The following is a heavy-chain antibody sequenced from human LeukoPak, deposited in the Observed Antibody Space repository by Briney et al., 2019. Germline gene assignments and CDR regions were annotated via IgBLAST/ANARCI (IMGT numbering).Heavy chain of an antibody. CDR3: AVDEPPGV. D-gene: IGHD3-10*01. V-gene: IGHV3-30*03. CDR1: GFTLSSYG. Sequence: PGRSLRLSCVASGFTLSSYGMHWVRQAPGKGLEWVAVISRDGNNKYYADSVRGRFTISRDTSKNTLYVQMNSLRAEDTAVYYCAVDEPPGVWGQGTLVTVSA. J-gene: IGHJ4*02. CDR2: ISRDGNNK.